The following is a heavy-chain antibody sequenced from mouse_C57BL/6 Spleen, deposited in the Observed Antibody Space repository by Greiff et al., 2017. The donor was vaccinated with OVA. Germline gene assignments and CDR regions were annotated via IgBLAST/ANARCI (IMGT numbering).Heavy chain of an antibody. CDR3: ARWGYDDGAGLDY. CDR2: IHPNSGST. V-gene: IGHV1-64*01. Sequence: VQLQQPGAELVKPGASVKLSCKASGYTFTSYWMHWVKQRPGQGLEWIGMIHPNSGSTNYNEKFKSKATLTVDKSSSTAYMQLSSLTSEDSAVYYCARWGYDDGAGLDYWGQGTTLTVSS. D-gene: IGHD2-2*01. J-gene: IGHJ2*01. CDR1: GYTFTSYW.